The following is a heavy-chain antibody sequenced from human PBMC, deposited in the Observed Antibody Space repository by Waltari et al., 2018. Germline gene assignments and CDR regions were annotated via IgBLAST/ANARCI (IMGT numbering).Heavy chain of an antibody. V-gene: IGHV4-59*08. J-gene: IGHJ4*02. CDR1: RRSFSSYS. CDR3: AKRYSSGWNYFDY. CDR2: IYYSGST. Sequence: QVQLQESGPGLVKPSETLSLTCTVSRRSFSSYSWRWRRQPPGKGLEWIGYIYYSGSTNYNPSLKSRVTISVDTSKNQFSLKLSSVTAADTAVYYCAKRYSSGWNYFDYWGQGTLVTVSS. D-gene: IGHD6-19*01.